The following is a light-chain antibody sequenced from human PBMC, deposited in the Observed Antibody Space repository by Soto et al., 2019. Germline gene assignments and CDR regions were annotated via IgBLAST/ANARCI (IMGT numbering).Light chain of an antibody. CDR2: GAS. Sequence: DIQMTQSPSSLSASVGDRLTITCRASQSIGYYLNWYQQKPGKAPKFLIYGASSLQSGITSRFSGSGSGTDFTLTISSLQPEDFATYYCQQSYSSPPTFGQGTKVEIK. CDR1: QSIGYY. V-gene: IGKV1-39*01. CDR3: QQSYSSPPT. J-gene: IGKJ1*01.